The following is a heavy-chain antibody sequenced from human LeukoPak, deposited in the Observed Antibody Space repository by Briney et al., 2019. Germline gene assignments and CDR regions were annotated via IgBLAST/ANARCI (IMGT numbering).Heavy chain of an antibody. Sequence: SETLSLTCAVSGGSISSGGYSWSWIRQPPGTGLEWIGYIYHSGSTHYNPSLKSRVTISVDRSKNQFSLKLSSVTAADTAVYYCARAGLPPGKEFDPWGQGTLVTVSS. CDR2: IYHSGST. J-gene: IGHJ5*02. V-gene: IGHV4-30-2*01. D-gene: IGHD4-11*01. CDR3: ARAGLPPGKEFDP. CDR1: GGSISSGGYS.